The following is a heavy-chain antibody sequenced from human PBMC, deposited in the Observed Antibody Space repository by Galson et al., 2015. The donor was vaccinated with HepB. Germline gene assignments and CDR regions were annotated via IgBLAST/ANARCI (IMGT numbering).Heavy chain of an antibody. CDR1: GDSVSSKSAA. J-gene: IGHJ6*02. CDR3: ARLGDVDV. CDR2: TYYRSKWYS. Sequence: CAISGDSVSSKSAAWNWIRQSPSRGLEWLGRTYYRSKWYSEYAASVKSRITINPGTSKNQFSLQLNSVTPEDAAVYYCARLGDVDVWGQGTTVTVSS. D-gene: IGHD3-16*01. V-gene: IGHV6-1*01.